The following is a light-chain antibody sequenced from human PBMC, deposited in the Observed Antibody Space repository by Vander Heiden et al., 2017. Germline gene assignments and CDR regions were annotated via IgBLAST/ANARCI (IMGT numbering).Light chain of an antibody. CDR2: NSY. V-gene: IGLV1-44*01. J-gene: IGLJ2*01. Sequence: QSDPTQAPSASATPGPRVVISCCGGNSNIGRNAVNRYQVLPGTAPKLLVYNSYQRPSGVPARFSGSKSGTSASLAISGLQSEDEADYYCAAWDDSLNGWLVGGGTKLTVL. CDR1: NSNIGRNA. CDR3: AAWDDSLNGWL.